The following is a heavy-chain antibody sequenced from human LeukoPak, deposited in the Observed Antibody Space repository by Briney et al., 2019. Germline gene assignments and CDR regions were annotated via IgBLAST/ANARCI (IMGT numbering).Heavy chain of an antibody. V-gene: IGHV1-2*02. J-gene: IGHJ6*02. D-gene: IGHD2-2*01. Sequence: GASVKVSCKASGYTFTDYYIQWVRKAPGQGLEWMGWINPNSGGTNSAQKFQGRVTMTRDTSVSTAYMELSRLRSGDTAVYYCARDHCTSSGCYEYYYYGVDVWGQGTTVTVSS. CDR3: ARDHCTSSGCYEYYYYGVDV. CDR2: INPNSGGT. CDR1: GYTFTDYY.